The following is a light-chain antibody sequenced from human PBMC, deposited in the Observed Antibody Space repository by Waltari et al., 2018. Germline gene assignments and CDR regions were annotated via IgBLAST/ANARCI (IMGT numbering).Light chain of an antibody. CDR2: WAS. Sequence: DIVMTQSPDSLAVSLGERATINCKYSQSVLYTSNNKNYLAWYQQKPGQPPKLLIYWASTRDSGVPARFSGSGSGTDFTLTISSLQADDVAVYYCQQYSSAPWTFGQGTKVEIK. J-gene: IGKJ1*01. CDR3: QQYSSAPWT. CDR1: QSVLYTSNNKNY. V-gene: IGKV4-1*01.